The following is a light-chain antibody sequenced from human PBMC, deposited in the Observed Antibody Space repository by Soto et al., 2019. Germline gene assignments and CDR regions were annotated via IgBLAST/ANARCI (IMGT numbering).Light chain of an antibody. Sequence: QSVLTQPASVSGSPGQSITISCNGTNNDVGSYDLVSWYRQSPGEAPKLIIYDVTKRPSGVSDRFSASKSGNTASLTISGLQAEDEADYYGSSYAGLATYVLFGGGTKLTVL. CDR2: DVT. CDR3: SSYAGLATYVL. J-gene: IGLJ2*01. CDR1: NNDVGSYDL. V-gene: IGLV2-23*02.